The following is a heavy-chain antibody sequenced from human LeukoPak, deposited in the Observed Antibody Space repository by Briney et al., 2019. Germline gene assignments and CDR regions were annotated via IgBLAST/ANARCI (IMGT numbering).Heavy chain of an antibody. V-gene: IGHV4-4*07. J-gene: IGHJ4*02. CDR3: AREDTAMGPFDY. D-gene: IGHD5-18*01. Sequence: SETLSLTCTVSGGPISSYYWSWIRQPAGKGLEWIGRIYTSGSTNYNPSLKSRGTMSVDTSKNQFSLKLSSVTAADTAVYYCAREDTAMGPFDYWGQGTLVTVSS. CDR1: GGPISSYY. CDR2: IYTSGST.